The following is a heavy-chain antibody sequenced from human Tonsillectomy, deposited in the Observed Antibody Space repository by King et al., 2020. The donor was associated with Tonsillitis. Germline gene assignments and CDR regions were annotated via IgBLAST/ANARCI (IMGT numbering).Heavy chain of an antibody. D-gene: IGHD5-18*01. CDR2: MYSGGST. J-gene: IGHJ5*02. CDR3: ARDWYSSGLFDP. V-gene: IGHV3-53*01. CDR1: GVTVSRNY. Sequence: DVQLVESGGGLIQPGGSLRLSCAASGVTVSRNYISWVRQAPGKGLEWVSVMYSGGSTYYADSVKGRFTISRDNSKNTLYLQMNSLRAEDTAVYYCARDWYSSGLFDPWGQGTLVTVSS.